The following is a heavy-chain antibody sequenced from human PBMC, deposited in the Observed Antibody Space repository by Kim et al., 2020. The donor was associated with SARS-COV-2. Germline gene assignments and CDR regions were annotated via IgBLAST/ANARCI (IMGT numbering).Heavy chain of an antibody. D-gene: IGHD1-1*01. CDR2: ISSGADII. CDR3: VRDIIAPGSTEYFHH. J-gene: IGHJ1*01. CDR1: GFVFSDYC. Sequence: GGSLRLSCAASGFVFSDYCMSWIRQAPGKGLEWISYISSGADIIYYADSVKGRFAISRDNAGNSLYLQLNSLRAEDTAAYYCVRDIIAPGSTEYFHHWGQGTLVTVSS. V-gene: IGHV3-11*01.